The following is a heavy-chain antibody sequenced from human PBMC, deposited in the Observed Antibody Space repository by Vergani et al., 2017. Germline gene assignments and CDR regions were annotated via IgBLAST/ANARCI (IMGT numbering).Heavy chain of an antibody. D-gene: IGHD3-10*01. Sequence: QVQLQQWGAGVVKPSGTLSLTCAVFGEPFSSFYWSWIRQPPGKGLELIGEINNDGHTNYNPSLESRVTVSRDTAKNQFSLNLMSVTAADTAMYYCAVRPRVNLVWGEIVTKRTFDYWSQGTLVTVSS. J-gene: IGHJ4*02. CDR2: INNDGHT. V-gene: IGHV4-34*02. CDR1: GEPFSSFY. CDR3: AVRPRVNLVWGEIVTKRTFDY.